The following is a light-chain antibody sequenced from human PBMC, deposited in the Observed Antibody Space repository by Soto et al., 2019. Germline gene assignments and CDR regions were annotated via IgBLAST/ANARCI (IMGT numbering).Light chain of an antibody. V-gene: IGKV3-20*01. CDR2: GAS. Sequence: VLTQSPGTLSLSPGERATLSCRASQSVGSNSLAWYQQKPGQAPRILIYGASTRAAGIPDRFSGSGSGTDFTLTISRLEPEDFAVYYCQQYGSSPPITFGGGTKVEIK. J-gene: IGKJ4*01. CDR3: QQYGSSPPIT. CDR1: QSVGSNS.